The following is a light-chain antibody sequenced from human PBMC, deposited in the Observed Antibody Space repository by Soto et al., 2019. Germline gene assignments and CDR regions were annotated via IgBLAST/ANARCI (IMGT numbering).Light chain of an antibody. V-gene: IGLV7-46*01. Sequence: AVVTQEPSLTVSPVGTFTLPCGSSTGAVTNGHYPYWFQQKPGQAPRTLIYDTTNRHSWTPARFSGSLLGGKAALTLSGAQPEDEAEYYCLLSYNGPYVFGTGTKVTVL. CDR1: TGAVTNGHY. CDR3: LLSYNGPYV. J-gene: IGLJ1*01. CDR2: DTT.